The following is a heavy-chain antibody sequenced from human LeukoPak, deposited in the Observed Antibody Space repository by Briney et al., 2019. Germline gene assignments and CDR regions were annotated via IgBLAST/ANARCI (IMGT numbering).Heavy chain of an antibody. Sequence: KTSETLSLTCAVSGGSISSSDWWSWVRQPPGRGLEWIGYIYRSEDSNYNPSLKSRVTMSVDKSKNQFSLRLSSVTAADTAVYYCARDPHCSNTNCPFDHWGQGTLVIVSS. D-gene: IGHD2-2*01. CDR2: IYRSEDS. V-gene: IGHV4-4*02. CDR1: GGSISSSDW. CDR3: ARDPHCSNTNCPFDH. J-gene: IGHJ4*02.